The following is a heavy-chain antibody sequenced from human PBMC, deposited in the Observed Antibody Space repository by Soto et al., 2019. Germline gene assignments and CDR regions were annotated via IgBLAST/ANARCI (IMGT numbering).Heavy chain of an antibody. D-gene: IGHD5-12*01. J-gene: IGHJ4*01. V-gene: IGHV3-43D*04. CDR2: ISWDGEST. Sequence: PGGSLRLSCATSGYAFEDYAMHWVRQVPGKGLEWVSVISWDGESTYYADRVKGRFTVSRDNSEKSLYLQMNSVRVDDTALYYCAKVGQLDITTGHAYFDHWGQGTLVTVSS. CDR1: GYAFEDYA. CDR3: AKVGQLDITTGHAYFDH.